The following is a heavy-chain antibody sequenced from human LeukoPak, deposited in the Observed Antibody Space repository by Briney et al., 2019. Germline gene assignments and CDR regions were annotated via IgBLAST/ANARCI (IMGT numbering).Heavy chain of an antibody. D-gene: IGHD5-12*01. Sequence: PAQTLSLTCAISGYSVSSNSAAWNWIRQCPSIDLEWLRMTYYRSKWYNDYAVSVKTLISINLDTSKNQFSLQLNSVPTEDTAVYYCVREPAGAEYSGYDAFDSWGKGTLVTVSS. V-gene: IGHV6-1*01. CDR2: TYYRSKWYN. J-gene: IGHJ4*02. CDR1: GYSVSSNSAA. CDR3: VREPAGAEYSGYDAFDS.